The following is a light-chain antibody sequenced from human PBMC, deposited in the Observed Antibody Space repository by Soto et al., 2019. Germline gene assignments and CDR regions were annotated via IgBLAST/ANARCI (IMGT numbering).Light chain of an antibody. Sequence: ETVLTQSPGTLSLSPGERATLSCRASQTIRSNYLAWYRQTPGPAPRLLIYGASNRATGIADRVSGSGSGTDFTLTISRLEPEDFALYDCQQYGSSPWTFGQGTKVEIK. J-gene: IGKJ1*01. CDR1: QTIRSNY. V-gene: IGKV3-20*01. CDR2: GAS. CDR3: QQYGSSPWT.